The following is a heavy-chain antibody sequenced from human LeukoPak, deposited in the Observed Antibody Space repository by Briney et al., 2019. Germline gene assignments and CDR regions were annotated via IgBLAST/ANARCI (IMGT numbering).Heavy chain of an antibody. V-gene: IGHV3-30*04. J-gene: IGHJ4*02. CDR2: ISYDGSNK. CDR3: ARGDTIAAAGFPFDY. D-gene: IGHD6-13*01. Sequence: GGSLRLSCAASGFTFRSYAMHWVRQAPGKGLEWVAVISYDGSNKYYADSVKGRFTISRDNSKNTLYLQMNSLRAEDTAVYYCARGDTIAAAGFPFDYWGQGTLVTVYS. CDR1: GFTFRSYA.